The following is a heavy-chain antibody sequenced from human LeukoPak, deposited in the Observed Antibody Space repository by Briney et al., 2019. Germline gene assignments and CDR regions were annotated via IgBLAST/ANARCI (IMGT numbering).Heavy chain of an antibody. CDR2: ISSSGSST. CDR3: ARHQGKILSYYMDV. Sequence: PGGSLRLSCAASGFTFSDYYMSWIRQAPGKGLDWFSYISSSGSSTYFADSVKGRFTISRDNAKNSLYLQMNSLRAEDPAVYYCARHQGKILSYYMDVWGKGATVTVSS. V-gene: IGHV3-11*04. J-gene: IGHJ6*03. CDR1: GFTFSDYY. D-gene: IGHD3-3*01.